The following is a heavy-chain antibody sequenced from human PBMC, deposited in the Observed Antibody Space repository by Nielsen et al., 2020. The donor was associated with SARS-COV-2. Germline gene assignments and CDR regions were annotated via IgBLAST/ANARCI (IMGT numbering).Heavy chain of an antibody. CDR2: IDWDDDK. Sequence: SGPTLVKPTQTLTLTCTFSGFSLSTSGMCVSWIRQPPGKALEWLARIDWDDDKYYSTSLKIRLTISKDTSKNQVVLTMTNMDPVDTATYYCARMNYDILTGFYYGMDVWGQGTTVTVSS. J-gene: IGHJ6*02. CDR1: GFSLSTSGMC. V-gene: IGHV2-70*11. D-gene: IGHD3-9*01. CDR3: ARMNYDILTGFYYGMDV.